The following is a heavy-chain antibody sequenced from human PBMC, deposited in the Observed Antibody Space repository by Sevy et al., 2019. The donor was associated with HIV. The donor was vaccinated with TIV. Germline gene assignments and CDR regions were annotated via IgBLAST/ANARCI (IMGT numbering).Heavy chain of an antibody. D-gene: IGHD3-16*01. CDR3: SSGGGY. CDR2: ISFTTNNT. V-gene: IGHV3-21*01. CDR1: GFSVGSYS. J-gene: IGHJ4*02. Sequence: GGSLRLSCAASGFSVGSYSMNWVRQAPGKGLEWVSFISFTTNNTYYVDSVKGRFTISRDNAKNSVYLQMNSLRAEDRAVYYCSSGGGYWGQGTLVTVSS.